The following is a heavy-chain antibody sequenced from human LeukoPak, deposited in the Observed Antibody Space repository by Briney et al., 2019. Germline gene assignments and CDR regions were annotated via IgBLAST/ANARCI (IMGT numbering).Heavy chain of an antibody. V-gene: IGHV3-9*03. CDR1: GFTFDDFA. D-gene: IGHD2-15*01. J-gene: IGHJ4*02. CDR2: ISWNGGTI. Sequence: GGSLRLSCAASGFTFDDFAMHWVRQAPGKGLEWVSGISWNGGTIDYADSVKGRFTISRDNAKNSLYLHMNSLRAEDMALYYCAKGYGCSGVTCYLDHWGQGTLVTVSS. CDR3: AKGYGCSGVTCYLDH.